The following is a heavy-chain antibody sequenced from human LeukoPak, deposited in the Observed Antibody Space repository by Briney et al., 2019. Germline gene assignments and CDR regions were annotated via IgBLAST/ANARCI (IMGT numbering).Heavy chain of an antibody. V-gene: IGHV3-23*01. Sequence: RSLRLSCAASAFTFSSYAMSWVRQAPGKGLEWVSAISGSGGSTYYADSVKGRFTISRDNSKNTVYLQMNSLRAEDTAVYYCAKGAGDGSFDYWGQGTLVTVSS. CDR1: AFTFSSYA. CDR3: AKGAGDGSFDY. CDR2: ISGSGGST. D-gene: IGHD3-10*01. J-gene: IGHJ4*02.